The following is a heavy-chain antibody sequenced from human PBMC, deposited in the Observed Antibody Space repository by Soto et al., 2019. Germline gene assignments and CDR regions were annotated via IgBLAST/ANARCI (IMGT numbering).Heavy chain of an antibody. Sequence: QLLESGGALVQPGGSLRLSCAASGFTFSNFAMSWVRQAPGGGPEWVSGISKSGATTYYADSVKGRFIISRDNSKNTLYLQMNSLRPEDTAVYYCAREVVTTQWYFDNWGQGIPVIVSS. CDR2: ISKSGATT. D-gene: IGHD6-19*01. CDR1: GFTFSNFA. V-gene: IGHV3-23*01. CDR3: AREVVTTQWYFDN. J-gene: IGHJ4*02.